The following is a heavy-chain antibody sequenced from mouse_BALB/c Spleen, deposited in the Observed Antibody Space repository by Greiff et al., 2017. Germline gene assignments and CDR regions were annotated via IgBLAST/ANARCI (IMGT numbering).Heavy chain of an antibody. CDR2: ISSGSSTI. Sequence: EVQLVESGGGLVQPGGSRKLSCAASGFTFSSFGMHWVRQAPEKGLEWVAYISSGSSTIYYADTVKGRFTISRDNPKNTLFLQMTSLRSEDTAMYYCATAYYRYDYAMDYWGQGTSVTVSS. CDR3: ATAYYRYDYAMDY. V-gene: IGHV5-17*02. D-gene: IGHD2-14*01. CDR1: GFTFSSFG. J-gene: IGHJ4*01.